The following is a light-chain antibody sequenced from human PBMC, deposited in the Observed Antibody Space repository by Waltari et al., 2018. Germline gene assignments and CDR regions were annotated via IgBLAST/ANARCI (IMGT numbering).Light chain of an antibody. Sequence: EIMLTHSPGTLSLSPAERATLSCRSSQRISKYLAWYQQKPGQAPRLLIYDASVRATGIPDRFSGSGSGTDFSLTISRLEPEDFAVYYCQKYGTLPATFGQGTKVEIK. CDR1: QRISKY. CDR3: QKYGTLPAT. J-gene: IGKJ1*01. CDR2: DAS. V-gene: IGKV3-20*01.